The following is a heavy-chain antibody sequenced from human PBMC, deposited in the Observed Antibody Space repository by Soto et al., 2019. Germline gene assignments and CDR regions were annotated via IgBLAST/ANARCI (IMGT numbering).Heavy chain of an antibody. CDR1: GFTFSTYW. V-gene: IGHV3-7*03. D-gene: IGHD3-16*01. CDR2: IRQDGTET. CDR3: VGGAGGELDY. J-gene: IGHJ4*02. Sequence: EAQLVESGGGLVQPGGSLRLSCAASGFTFSTYWMNWVRQAPGMGLEWLAIIRQDGTETHYVDSVKGRFTISRDNTKNSLFLQMNNIRADDTALYFFVGGAGGELDYWGQGTLVTVSS.